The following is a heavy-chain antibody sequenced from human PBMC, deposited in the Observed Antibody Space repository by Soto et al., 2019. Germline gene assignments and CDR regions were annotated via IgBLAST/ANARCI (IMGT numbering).Heavy chain of an antibody. D-gene: IGHD1-26*01. CDR3: ARVARGRVVGATPPCFDY. Sequence: PSETLSLTSTVSGGSISSGIYYWSWIRQDPGTGLEWIGHIYYSGSTYYNPSLKSRVSISVDTSKNQFSLKLTSVTAADTAVYYCARVARGRVVGATPPCFDYWGQGTLVTVSS. CDR1: GGSISSGIYY. CDR2: IYYSGST. J-gene: IGHJ4*02. V-gene: IGHV4-31*03.